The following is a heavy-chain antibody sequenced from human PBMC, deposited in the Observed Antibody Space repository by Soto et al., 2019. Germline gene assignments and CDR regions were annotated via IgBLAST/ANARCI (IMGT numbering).Heavy chain of an antibody. CDR1: GGSFSGYY. CDR3: ASSGVADFDY. J-gene: IGHJ4*02. D-gene: IGHD5-12*01. CDR2: INHSGST. V-gene: IGHV4-34*01. Sequence: QVQLQQWGAGLLKPSETLSLTCAVYGGSFSGYYWSWIRQPPGKGLEWIGEINHSGSTNYNPSLKSRVTISVDTSKTQFSLKLSSVTAADTAVYYCASSGVADFDYWGQGTLVTVSS.